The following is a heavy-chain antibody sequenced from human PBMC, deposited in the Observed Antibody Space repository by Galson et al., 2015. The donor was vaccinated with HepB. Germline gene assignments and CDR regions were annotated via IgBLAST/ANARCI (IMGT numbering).Heavy chain of an antibody. V-gene: IGHV3-21*01. CDR2: ISSSSSYI. J-gene: IGHJ4*02. CDR3: ASWGKTGEGDY. D-gene: IGHD7-27*01. Sequence: SLRLSCAASGFTFSSYSMNWVRQAPGKGLEWVSSISSSSSYIYYADSVKGRFTISRDNAKNPLYLQMNSLRAEDTAVYYCASWGKTGEGDYWGQGTLVTVSS. CDR1: GFTFSSYS.